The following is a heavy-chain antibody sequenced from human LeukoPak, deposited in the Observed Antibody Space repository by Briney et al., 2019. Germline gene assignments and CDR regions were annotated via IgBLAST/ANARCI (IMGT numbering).Heavy chain of an antibody. Sequence: SETLSLTCTVSGGSISSHYWSWIRQPPGKGLEWIGYIYYSGSTNYNPSLKSRVTISVDTSKNQFSLKLSSVTAADTAVYYCARTTVMITFGGVIVDLFDYRGQGTLVTVSS. CDR3: ARTTVMITFGGVIVDLFDY. J-gene: IGHJ4*02. CDR2: IYYSGST. D-gene: IGHD3-16*02. CDR1: GGSISSHY. V-gene: IGHV4-59*11.